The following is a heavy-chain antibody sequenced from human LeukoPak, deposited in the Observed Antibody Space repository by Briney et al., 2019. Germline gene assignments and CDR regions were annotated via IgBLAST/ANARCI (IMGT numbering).Heavy chain of an antibody. CDR1: GGSIRNYY. CDR2: IYYSGST. CDR3: ARGYSYGYFDY. V-gene: IGHV4-59*01. J-gene: IGHJ4*02. D-gene: IGHD5-18*01. Sequence: SETLSLTCTVSGGSIRNYYWSWIRQPPGKGLEWIGYIYYSGSTNYNPSLKSRVTIGVDTSENQFSLKLNSVTAADTAVYYCARGYSYGYFDYWGQGTLVTVSS.